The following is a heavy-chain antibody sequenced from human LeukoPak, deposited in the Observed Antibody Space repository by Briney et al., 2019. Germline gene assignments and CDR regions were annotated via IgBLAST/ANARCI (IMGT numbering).Heavy chain of an antibody. J-gene: IGHJ4*02. V-gene: IGHV3-23*01. CDR1: GFTFSSSS. CDR3: AKEGGTGTRFDY. Sequence: GGSLRLSSAASGFTFSSSSMSWVRQAPGEGLYWVSAIRGSGTGTYYADSVKGRFTISRDNSKNTLYLQMNSLRAEDTAVYYCAKEGGTGTRFDYWGQGTLVTVSS. D-gene: IGHD1-7*01. CDR2: IRGSGTGT.